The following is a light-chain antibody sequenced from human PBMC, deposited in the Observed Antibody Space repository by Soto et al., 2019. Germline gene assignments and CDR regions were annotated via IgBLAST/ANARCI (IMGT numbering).Light chain of an antibody. J-gene: IGKJ1*01. V-gene: IGKV1-39*01. CDR1: QSISNY. CDR2: AAS. Sequence: DIQMTQSPSSLSASVGDRVSITCRASQSISNYLNWYQQIPGKAPKLLIYAASSLQSGVPSRFSGSGSGTDFTLTISNLQPEDFATYYCQQSYSTPRTFGQGTKVDIK. CDR3: QQSYSTPRT.